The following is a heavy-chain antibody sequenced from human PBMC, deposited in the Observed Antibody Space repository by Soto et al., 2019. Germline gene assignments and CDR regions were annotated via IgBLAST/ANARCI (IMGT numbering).Heavy chain of an antibody. V-gene: IGHV4-39*01. CDR3: ARRGVCSGGNCYSVRDY. J-gene: IGHJ4*02. Sequence: QLQLQESGPGLVKPSETLSLTCTISGDSLSSSTYYWVWIRQPQGTGLACIGSIYNSGSTYYTPSLKSRVTISVNPSNTQLTPQLSSVTAADTAVYYCARRGVCSGGNCYSVRDYWGQGTLVTVSS. D-gene: IGHD2-15*01. CDR2: IYNSGST. CDR1: GDSLSSSTYY.